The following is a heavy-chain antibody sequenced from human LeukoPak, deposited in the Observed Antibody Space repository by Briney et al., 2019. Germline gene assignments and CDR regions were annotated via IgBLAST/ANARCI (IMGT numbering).Heavy chain of an antibody. D-gene: IGHD3-22*01. V-gene: IGHV3-21*01. CDR2: ISSSSSYI. J-gene: IGHJ4*02. CDR3: ARLYCYDSSGYYSPRGDY. CDR1: GFTFSSYS. Sequence: GGSLRLSCAASGFTFSSYSMNWVRQAPGKGLEWVSSISSSSSYIYYADSVKGRFTISRDNAKNSLYLQMNSLRAEDTAVYYCARLYCYDSSGYYSPRGDYWGQGTLVTVSS.